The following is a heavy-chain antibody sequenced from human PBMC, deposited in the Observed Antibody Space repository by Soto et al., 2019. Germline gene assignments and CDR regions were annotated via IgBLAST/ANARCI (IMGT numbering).Heavy chain of an antibody. Sequence: SVKVSCKASGGTFSSYAISWVRQAPGQGLEWMGGIIPIFGTANYAQKFQGRVTITADESTSTAYMELSSLRSEDTAVYYCARESMVDTAMVAPFDYWGQGTLVTVSS. CDR2: IIPIFGTA. J-gene: IGHJ4*02. D-gene: IGHD5-18*01. CDR3: ARESMVDTAMVAPFDY. CDR1: GGTFSSYA. V-gene: IGHV1-69*13.